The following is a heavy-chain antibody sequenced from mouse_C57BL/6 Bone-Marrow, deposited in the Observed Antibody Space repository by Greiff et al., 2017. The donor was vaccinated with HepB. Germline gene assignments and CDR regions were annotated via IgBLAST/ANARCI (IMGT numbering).Heavy chain of an antibody. Sequence: QVQLQQSGAELVKPGASVKMSCKASGYTFTSYWITWVKQRPGQGLEWIGDIDPGSGSTNYNEKFKSKATLTVDTSSSTAYMQLSSLTSEDSAVYYCARTRYYGSSDWYFDVWGTGTTVTVSS. D-gene: IGHD1-1*01. J-gene: IGHJ1*03. CDR1: GYTFTSYW. V-gene: IGHV1-55*01. CDR2: IDPGSGST. CDR3: ARTRYYGSSDWYFDV.